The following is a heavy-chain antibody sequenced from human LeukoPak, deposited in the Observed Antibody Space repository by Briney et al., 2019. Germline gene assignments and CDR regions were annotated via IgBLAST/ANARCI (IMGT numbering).Heavy chain of an antibody. V-gene: IGHV4-39*01. CDR3: TRHEHKALAGDT. D-gene: IGHD6-19*01. Sequence: PSETLSLTCTVSGGSISSYYWGWIRQPPGKGLEWIGTIYYSGNTFYNPSLMSRVTISVDTSINHFSLTLTSLTAADTAVYFCTRHEHKALAGDTWGPGTLVTVSS. CDR2: IYYSGNT. J-gene: IGHJ5*02. CDR1: GGSISSYY.